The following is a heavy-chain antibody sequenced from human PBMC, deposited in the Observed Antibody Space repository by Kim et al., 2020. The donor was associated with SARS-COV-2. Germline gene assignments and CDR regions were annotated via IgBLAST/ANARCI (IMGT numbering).Heavy chain of an antibody. V-gene: IGHV1-3*01. CDR1: GYTFTSYA. J-gene: IGHJ6*02. CDR3: ARDFEIPHYYYYGMDV. D-gene: IGHD3-9*01. Sequence: ASVKVSCKASGYTFTSYAMHWVRQAPGQRLEWMGWINAGNGNTKYSQKFQGRVTITRDTSASTAYMELSSLRSEDTAVYYCARDFEIPHYYYYGMDVWGQGTTVTVSS. CDR2: INAGNGNT.